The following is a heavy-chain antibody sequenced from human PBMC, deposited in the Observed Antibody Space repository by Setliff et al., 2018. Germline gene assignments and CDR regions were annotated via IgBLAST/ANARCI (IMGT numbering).Heavy chain of an antibody. CDR2: IYHSGST. Sequence: SETLSLTCTVSGGSISISGYYWTWIRQPPGKGLEWIGEIYHSGSTNYNPSLKSRVTISVDKSKNQFSLKLSSVTAADTAVYYCARDWRDYDAMGYWGQGTLVTVSS. D-gene: IGHD5-12*01. CDR1: GGSISISGYY. CDR3: ARDWRDYDAMGY. V-gene: IGHV4-39*07. J-gene: IGHJ4*02.